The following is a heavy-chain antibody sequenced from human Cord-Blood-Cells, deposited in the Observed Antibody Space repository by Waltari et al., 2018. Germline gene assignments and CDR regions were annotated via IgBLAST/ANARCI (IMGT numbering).Heavy chain of an antibody. J-gene: IGHJ3*02. Sequence: QVQLVQSGAEVTKPGSSVKVSCKASGGTFSSYAISWVRQAPGQGLEWMGGISPIFGTENDAQEFQGRGTITADGSTSAADMELSRLRSEDTAVYYCARTASCSSTSCYAFDIWGQWTMVTVAS. V-gene: IGHV1-69*01. CDR2: ISPIFGTE. CDR1: GGTFSSYA. CDR3: ARTASCSSTSCYAFDI. D-gene: IGHD2-2*01.